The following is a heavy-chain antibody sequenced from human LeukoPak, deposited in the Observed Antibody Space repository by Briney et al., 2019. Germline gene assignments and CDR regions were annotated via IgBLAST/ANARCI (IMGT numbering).Heavy chain of an antibody. CDR3: ASPRALYCSSTSCQTANGAFDI. CDR1: GGTFSSYT. CDR2: IIPILGIA. J-gene: IGHJ3*02. V-gene: IGHV1-69*02. Sequence: SVKVSCKASGGTFSSYTISWVRQAPGQGLEWMGRIIPILGIANYAQKYQSRVTITAEKATSTAYMDLSSLRSEDTAVYYCASPRALYCSSTSCQTANGAFDIWGQGTMVTVSS. D-gene: IGHD2-2*01.